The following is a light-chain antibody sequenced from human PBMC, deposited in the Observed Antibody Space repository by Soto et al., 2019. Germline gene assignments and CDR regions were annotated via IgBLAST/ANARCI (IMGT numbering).Light chain of an antibody. CDR2: GAS. Sequence: EIVLTQSPGTLSLSPGERATLFCRASQSVRAGYLAWYQQKPGQAPRLLISGASSRATGIPDRFSGGGSGTDFTLTINRVEPEDFAVYYCQHFGSSPYTFGQGTRLEIK. CDR1: QSVRAGY. V-gene: IGKV3-20*01. CDR3: QHFGSSPYT. J-gene: IGKJ2*01.